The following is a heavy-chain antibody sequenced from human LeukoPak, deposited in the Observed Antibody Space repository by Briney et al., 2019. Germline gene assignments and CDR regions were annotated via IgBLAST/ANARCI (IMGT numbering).Heavy chain of an antibody. J-gene: IGHJ5*02. CDR1: GFTFSRYS. CDR3: ARGADGVSSNSRGWFDP. CDR2: ISTSSSYI. Sequence: GGSLSLSCTVSGFTFSRYSMNWVRQAPGKGLEWVSSISTSSSYIYYADSVKGRFTISRDNARNSLYLQMNTLRAEDTAVYSCARGADGVSSNSRGWFDPWGQGTLVTVSS. D-gene: IGHD2-15*01. V-gene: IGHV3-21*01.